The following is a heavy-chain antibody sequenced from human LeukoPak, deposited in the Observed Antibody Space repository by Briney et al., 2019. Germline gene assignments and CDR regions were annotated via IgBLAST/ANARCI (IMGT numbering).Heavy chain of an antibody. CDR3: ARGMYYYDSSGYCYGY. CDR2: INPNSGGT. CDR1: GYTFTFYY. D-gene: IGHD3-22*01. J-gene: IGHJ4*02. V-gene: IGHV1-2*02. Sequence: ASVKVSCKASGYTFTFYYMHWVRQAPGQGLEWMGWINPNSGGTNYAQKFQGRVTMTRDTSISTAYMELSRLRSDDTAVYYCARGMYYYDSSGYCYGYWGQGTLVTVSS.